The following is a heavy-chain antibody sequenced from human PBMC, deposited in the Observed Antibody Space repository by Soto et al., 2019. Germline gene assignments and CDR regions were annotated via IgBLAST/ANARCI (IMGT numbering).Heavy chain of an antibody. CDR2: INPDGSVG. J-gene: IGHJ4*02. CDR3: AGWGGHEENY. V-gene: IGHV3-7*03. Sequence: EVQLLGSGGGLVQPGGCRRLSCVASGFTFSTYWMNWVRQAPGMGLEWVANINPDGSVGTYVDSVKGRFTTSGDHAKYSLYLQMNSLRAVDTAVYFCAGWGGHEENYWGQGILVTVSS. D-gene: IGHD3-16*01. CDR1: GFTFSTYW.